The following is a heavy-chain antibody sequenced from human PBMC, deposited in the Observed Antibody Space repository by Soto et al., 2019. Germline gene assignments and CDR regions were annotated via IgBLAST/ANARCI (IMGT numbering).Heavy chain of an antibody. V-gene: IGHV3-66*01. CDR3: ARGLRTMVRGHYYYYMDV. CDR2: IQSGGTT. D-gene: IGHD3-10*01. CDR1: GFTVSSKY. Sequence: GGSLRLSCAASGFTVSSKYMTWVRQAPGKGLEWVSLIQSGGTTYYADSVKGRFTISRDTSENTLHLQMDSLRVEDTAVYYCARGLRTMVRGHYYYYMDVWGKGTTVTVSS. J-gene: IGHJ6*03.